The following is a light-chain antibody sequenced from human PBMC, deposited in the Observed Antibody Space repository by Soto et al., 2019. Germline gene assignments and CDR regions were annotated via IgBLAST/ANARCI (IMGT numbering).Light chain of an antibody. CDR3: SSYTRSRDFYI. Sequence: QSVLTQPASVSGSPGQAITISCTGASSDVGGYDFVSWFQQHPGKAPKLLIYEVSNRPSGVSNRFSGSKSGNTASLTISGIQAEEESDYFCSSYTRSRDFYIFGTGTKVTV. CDR1: SSDVGGYDF. J-gene: IGLJ1*01. V-gene: IGLV2-14*01. CDR2: EVS.